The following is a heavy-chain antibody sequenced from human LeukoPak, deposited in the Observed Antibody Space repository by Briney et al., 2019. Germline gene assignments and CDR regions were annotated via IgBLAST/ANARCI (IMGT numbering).Heavy chain of an antibody. Sequence: PSETLSLTCAVYGGSFSGYYWSWIRPPPGKGLEWIGEINHSGSTNYNPSLKSRVTISVDTSKNQFSLKLSSVTAADTAVYYCARGPRGYCSGGSCYPSFDYWGQGTLVTVSS. CDR1: GGSFSGYY. CDR2: INHSGST. CDR3: ARGPRGYCSGGSCYPSFDY. J-gene: IGHJ4*02. D-gene: IGHD2-15*01. V-gene: IGHV4-34*01.